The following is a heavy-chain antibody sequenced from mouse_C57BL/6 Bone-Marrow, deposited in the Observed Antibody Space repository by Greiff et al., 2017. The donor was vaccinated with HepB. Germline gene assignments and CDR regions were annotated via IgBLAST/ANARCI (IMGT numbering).Heavy chain of an antibody. Sequence: EVQLQQSGPELVKPGASVKISCKASGYTFTDYYMNWVKQSHGKSLEWIGDINPNNGGTSYNQKFKGKATLTVDKSSSTAYMALRSLTSEDSAVYYCAREGLDGYYLDYWGQGTTLTVSS. D-gene: IGHD2-3*01. CDR1: GYTFTDYY. J-gene: IGHJ2*01. CDR2: INPNNGGT. CDR3: AREGLDGYYLDY. V-gene: IGHV1-26*01.